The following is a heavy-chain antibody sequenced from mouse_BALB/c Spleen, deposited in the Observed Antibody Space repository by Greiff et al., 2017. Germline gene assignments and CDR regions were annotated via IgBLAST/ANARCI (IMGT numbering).Heavy chain of an antibody. CDR3: ARELAWFAY. Sequence: EVKLVESGGGLVKPGGSLKLSCAASGFTFSSYAMSWVRQTPEKRLEWVATISSGGSYTYYPDSVKGRFTISRDNAKNTLYLQMSSLRSEDTAMYYCARELAWFAYWGQGTLVTVSA. V-gene: IGHV5-9-3*01. J-gene: IGHJ3*01. CDR2: ISSGGSYT. D-gene: IGHD4-1*01. CDR1: GFTFSSYA.